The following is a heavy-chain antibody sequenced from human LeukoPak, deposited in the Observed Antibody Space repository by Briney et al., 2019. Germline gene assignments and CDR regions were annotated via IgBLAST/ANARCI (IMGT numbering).Heavy chain of an antibody. V-gene: IGHV3-11*01. Sequence: GGSLRLSCAASGFTFSDYYMSWIRQAPGKGLEWVSYISSSGSTMYYADSVKGRFTISRDNAKNSLYLQMNSLRAEDTAVYYCARVGRSGYDLPDYWGQGTLVTVSS. J-gene: IGHJ4*02. D-gene: IGHD5-12*01. CDR2: ISSSGSTM. CDR3: ARVGRSGYDLPDY. CDR1: GFTFSDYY.